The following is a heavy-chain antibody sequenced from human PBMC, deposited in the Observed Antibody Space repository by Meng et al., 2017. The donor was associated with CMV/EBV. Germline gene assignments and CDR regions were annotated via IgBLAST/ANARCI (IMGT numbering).Heavy chain of an antibody. CDR3: AKTTAVDTRSYYYYDMDV. CDR1: GFTFSSYA. CDR2: ISGGGGST. V-gene: IGHV3-23*01. Sequence: GESLKISCAASGFTFSSYAMSWVRQAPGKGLEWVSAISGGGGSTYYADSVKGRFTISRDNSKNTLYLQMNSLRAEDTAVYYCAKTTAVDTRSYYYYDMDVWGQGTTVTVSS. J-gene: IGHJ6*02. D-gene: IGHD6-13*01.